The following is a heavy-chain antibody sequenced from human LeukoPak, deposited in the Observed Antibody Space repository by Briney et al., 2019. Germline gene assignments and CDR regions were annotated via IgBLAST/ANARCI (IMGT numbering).Heavy chain of an antibody. CDR1: GDSLSIDSAT. CDR3: ARGIPVAGFDY. Sequence: SQTLSVTCDISGDSLSIDSATWNWIRQSPSRCLEWLGRTYYRSAWYTDYAVSVQSRITIKPDTSTNQFSLQLYSLTPEDTAVYYCARGIPVAGFDYWGKRTLVTVSS. CDR2: TYYRSAWYT. V-gene: IGHV6-1*01. D-gene: IGHD6-19*01. J-gene: IGHJ4*02.